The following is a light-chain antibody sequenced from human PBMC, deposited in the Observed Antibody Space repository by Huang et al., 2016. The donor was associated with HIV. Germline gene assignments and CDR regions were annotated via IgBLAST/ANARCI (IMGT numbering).Light chain of an antibody. CDR2: CAS. CDR1: QSVSSIY. J-gene: IGKJ3*01. V-gene: IGKV3-20*01. Sequence: DIVLTQSPGTLSLSPGERATLSCRASQSVSSIYLGWYQQKPGQAPRLLIYCASSRASGIPDRFSGIGSGTDFTLTISRLEPEDFAVYYCQHYGSSPFTFGPGTKVDIK. CDR3: QHYGSSPFT.